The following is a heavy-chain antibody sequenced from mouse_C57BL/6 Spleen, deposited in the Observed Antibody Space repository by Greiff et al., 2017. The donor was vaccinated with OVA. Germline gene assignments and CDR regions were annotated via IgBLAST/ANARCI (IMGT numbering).Heavy chain of an antibody. CDR3: TRDYYGSRRMDY. V-gene: IGHV1-15*01. CDR1: GYTFTDYE. D-gene: IGHD1-1*01. J-gene: IGHJ4*01. CDR2: IDPETGGT. Sequence: LQESGAELVRPGASVTLSCKASGYTFTDYEMHWVKQTPVHGLEWIGAIDPETGGTAYNQKFKGKAILTADKSSSTAYMELRSLTSEDSAVYYCTRDYYGSRRMDYWGQGTSVTVSS.